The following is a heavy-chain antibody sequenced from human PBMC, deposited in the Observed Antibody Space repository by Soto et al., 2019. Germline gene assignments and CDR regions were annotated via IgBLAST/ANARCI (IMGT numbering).Heavy chain of an antibody. D-gene: IGHD3-22*01. CDR1: GGSISSYY. V-gene: IGHV4-59*01. Sequence: SETLSLTCTVSGGSISSYYWSWIRQPPGKGLEWIGYIYYSGSTNYNPSLKSRVTISVDTSKNQFSLKLSSVTAADTAVYYCARGRGGYYDSSGYYGRWAFDIWGQGTMVTVS. J-gene: IGHJ3*02. CDR2: IYYSGST. CDR3: ARGRGGYYDSSGYYGRWAFDI.